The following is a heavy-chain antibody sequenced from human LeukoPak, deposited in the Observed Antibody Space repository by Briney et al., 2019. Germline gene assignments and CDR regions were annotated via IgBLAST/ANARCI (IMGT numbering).Heavy chain of an antibody. CDR3: ARHTTYYYDSSGYSDY. J-gene: IGHJ4*02. CDR1: GYSFTSYW. V-gene: IGHV5-51*01. D-gene: IGHD3-22*01. CDR2: IYPGDSDT. Sequence: GESLKISCQGSGYSFTSYWIGWVRQMPGKGLEWMGIIYPGDSDTRYSPSFQGQVTISADKSISTAYLQWSSLKASDTAMYYCARHTTYYYDSSGYSDYWGQGTLVTVSS.